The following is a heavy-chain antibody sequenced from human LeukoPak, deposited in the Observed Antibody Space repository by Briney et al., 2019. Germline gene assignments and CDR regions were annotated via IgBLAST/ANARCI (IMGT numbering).Heavy chain of an antibody. CDR3: AADWHLSSSWPPDFDY. V-gene: IGHV1-69*05. CDR2: IIPIFGTA. D-gene: IGHD6-13*01. CDR1: GGTFSTYA. Sequence: SVKVSCKASGGTFSTYAISWVRQAPGQGLEWMGGIIPIFGTANYAQKFQERVTITRDMSTSTAYMELSSLRSEDTAVYYCAADWHLSSSWPPDFDYWGQGTLVTVSS. J-gene: IGHJ4*02.